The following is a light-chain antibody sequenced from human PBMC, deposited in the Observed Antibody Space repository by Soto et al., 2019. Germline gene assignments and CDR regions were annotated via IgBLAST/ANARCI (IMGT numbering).Light chain of an antibody. CDR2: AAS. CDR1: QSISSY. CDR3: QQSYSTPFT. V-gene: IGKV1-39*01. Sequence: DIQMTQSPSSLSASVGDRVTITCRASQSISSYLNWYQQKPGKAPKLLIYAASSLQSGVPSRFSGSGSGTDFTHTISSLQPEDFATYYCQQSYSTPFTFGPRTKVDIK. J-gene: IGKJ3*01.